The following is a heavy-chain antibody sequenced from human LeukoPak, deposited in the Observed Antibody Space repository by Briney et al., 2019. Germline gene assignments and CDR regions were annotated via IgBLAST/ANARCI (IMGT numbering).Heavy chain of an antibody. CDR1: GGSISSYN. J-gene: IGHJ4*02. CDR2: VYYSGST. V-gene: IGHV4-59*01. Sequence: SETLSLTCTDSGGSISSYNRSWVRQPPGKGLEWIGYVYYSGSTNYNPSLKSRVTISVDTSKNQFSLKLSSVTAADTAVYYCARSELLWFGCVNSGFDYWGQGTLVTVSS. CDR3: ARSELLWFGCVNSGFDY. D-gene: IGHD3-10*01.